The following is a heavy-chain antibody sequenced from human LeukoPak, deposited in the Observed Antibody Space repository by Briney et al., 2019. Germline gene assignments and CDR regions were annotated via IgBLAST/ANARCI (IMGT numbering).Heavy chain of an antibody. CDR2: ISYDGSNK. D-gene: IGHD6-19*01. V-gene: IGHV3-30*18. CDR1: GFTFSSYG. J-gene: IGHJ4*02. Sequence: GGSLRLSCAASGFTFSSYGMHWVRQAPGKGLEWVAVISYDGSNKYYADSVKGRFTISRDNSKNTLYLQMNSLRAEDTAVYYCAKDPFRIAVAGFFDYWGQGTLVTVSS. CDR3: AKDPFRIAVAGFFDY.